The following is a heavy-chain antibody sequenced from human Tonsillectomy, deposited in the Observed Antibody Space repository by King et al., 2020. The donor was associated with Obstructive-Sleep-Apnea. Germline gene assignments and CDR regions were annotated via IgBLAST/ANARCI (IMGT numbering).Heavy chain of an antibody. J-gene: IGHJ4*02. D-gene: IGHD2-21*01. Sequence: VQLVESGGGVVHPGRSLRLSCAASGFTFSACAMHWVRQAPGKGLEWVATILYDGSNEFYADSVKGRLTISRDNSNKTLYLHMSSLRPEDTALYYCAKAKRAMGGSDCYAPILYIDSWGQGTLVTVSS. CDR3: AKAKRAMGGSDCYAPILYIDS. CDR2: ILYDGSNE. V-gene: IGHV3-30*18. CDR1: GFTFSACA.